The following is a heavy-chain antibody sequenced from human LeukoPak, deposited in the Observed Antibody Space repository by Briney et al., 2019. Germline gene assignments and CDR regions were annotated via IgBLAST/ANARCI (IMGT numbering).Heavy chain of an antibody. CDR3: ARGPRNDP. CDR2: VHPNSGNT. J-gene: IGHJ5*02. D-gene: IGHD1-14*01. CDR1: GYPFTTWE. Sequence: ASVKVSCKSSGYPFTTWEINWVRQAAGQGLEWMGWVHPNSGNTAYAQKFQGRVTMTRDTSISTAYMELSGLRFDDTAVYFCARGPRNDPWGQGTLVTVSS. V-gene: IGHV1-8*01.